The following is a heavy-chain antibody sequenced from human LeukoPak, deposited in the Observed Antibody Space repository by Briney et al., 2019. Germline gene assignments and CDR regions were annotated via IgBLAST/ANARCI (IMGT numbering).Heavy chain of an antibody. D-gene: IGHD2-15*01. J-gene: IGHJ4*02. CDR3: EKSGLNRFEY. Sequence: GGSLRLSCAASGFTFSSYGMHWVRQAPGKGLEWVSVISYDGSNKYYADSVKGRFTISRDNSKNTLYLQMNSLRAEDTAVYYCEKSGLNRFEYWGQGTLVTVAS. CDR1: GFTFSSYG. CDR2: ISYDGSNK. V-gene: IGHV3-30*18.